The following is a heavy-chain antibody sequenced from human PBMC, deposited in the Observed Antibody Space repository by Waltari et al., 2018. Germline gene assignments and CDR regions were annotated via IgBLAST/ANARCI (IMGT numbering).Heavy chain of an antibody. J-gene: IGHJ5*02. CDR1: GGSISSGSYY. D-gene: IGHD2-15*01. CDR3: ARYCSGGSCYGWFDP. CDR2: SYPRGRP. Sequence: QVQLQESGPGLVKPSQTLSLTCTVSGGSISSGSYYWSWIRQPAGKGLEWIGRSYPRGRPNYNPSRKSRVTISVDTSKNQFSLKLSSVTAADTAVYYCARYCSGGSCYGWFDPWGQGTLVTVSS. V-gene: IGHV4-61*02.